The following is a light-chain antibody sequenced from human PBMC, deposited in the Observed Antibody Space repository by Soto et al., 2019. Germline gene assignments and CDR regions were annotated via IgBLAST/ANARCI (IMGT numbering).Light chain of an antibody. V-gene: IGKV3-20*01. CDR3: HQYGSSPFT. Sequence: EVVLTQSRATLSLSPGERATLSCRANQSVSANYLAWYQQKPGQAPRLLIYGASSRATGIPDRFSGSGSGTDFTLTISRLEPEDFAVFYCHQYGSSPFTFGPGTKVDIK. CDR1: QSVSANY. CDR2: GAS. J-gene: IGKJ3*01.